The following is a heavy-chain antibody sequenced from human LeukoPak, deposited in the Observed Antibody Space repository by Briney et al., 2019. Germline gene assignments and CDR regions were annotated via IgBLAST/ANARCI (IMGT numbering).Heavy chain of an antibody. Sequence: ASVKVSCKASGYTFTSYGSSWVRQAPGQGLEGMGWISAYNGNTNYAQKLQGRVTMTTDTSTRPAYMELRSLRSDDTAVYYCARDIHYYDSSGSPINWFDPWGQGTLVTVSS. D-gene: IGHD3-22*01. J-gene: IGHJ5*02. CDR3: ARDIHYYDSSGSPINWFDP. V-gene: IGHV1-18*01. CDR2: ISAYNGNT. CDR1: GYTFTSYG.